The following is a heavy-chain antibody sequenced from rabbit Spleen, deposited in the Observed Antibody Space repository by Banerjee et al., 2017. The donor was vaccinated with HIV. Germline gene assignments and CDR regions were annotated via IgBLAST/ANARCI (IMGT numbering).Heavy chain of an antibody. J-gene: IGHJ6*01. CDR1: RVSFSFSSY. Sequence: QEQLEESGGGLVKPEGSLTLTCKASRVSFSFSSYMCWVRQAPGKGLEWIACIEVGSSGFTYFASWAKGRFTISKTSSTTVTLQMTSLTAADTATYFCARDTSSSFSSYGMDLWGQGTLVTVS. CDR2: IEVGSSGFT. CDR3: ARDTSSSFSSYGMDL. V-gene: IGHV1S45*01. D-gene: IGHD1-1*01.